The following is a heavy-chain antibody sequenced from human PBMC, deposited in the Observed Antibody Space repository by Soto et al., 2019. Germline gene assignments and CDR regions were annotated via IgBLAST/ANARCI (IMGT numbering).Heavy chain of an antibody. J-gene: IGHJ6*02. Sequence: QVQLQESGPGLVKPSETLSLTCTVSGGSISSYYWSWIRQPPGKGLEWIGYIYYSGSTNYNPSLKSRVTISVDTSKNQFSLTLSSVTAADTAVYYCARDRGYDSSGYYYYYYGMDVWGQGTTVTVSS. D-gene: IGHD3-22*01. V-gene: IGHV4-59*01. CDR2: IYYSGST. CDR3: ARDRGYDSSGYYYYYYGMDV. CDR1: GGSISSYY.